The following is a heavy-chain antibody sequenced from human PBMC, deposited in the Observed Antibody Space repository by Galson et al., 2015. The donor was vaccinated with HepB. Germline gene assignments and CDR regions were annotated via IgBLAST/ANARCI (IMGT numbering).Heavy chain of an antibody. J-gene: IGHJ4*02. CDR3: VKDLPISGYDFDY. V-gene: IGHV3-64D*06. D-gene: IGHD5-12*01. Sequence: SLRLSCAASGFTFSSYAMHWVRQAPGKGLEYVSAISSNGGSTYYADSVKGRFTISRDNSKNTLYLQMSSLRAEDTAVYYCVKDLPISGYDFDYWGRGTLVTVSS. CDR1: GFTFSSYA. CDR2: ISSNGGST.